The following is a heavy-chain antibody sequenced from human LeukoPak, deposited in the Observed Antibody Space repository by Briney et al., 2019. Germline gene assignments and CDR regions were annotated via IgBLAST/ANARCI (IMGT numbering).Heavy chain of an antibody. J-gene: IGHJ4*02. Sequence: GPSLKLSCAAAGFTFSHYGMHWVRQAPGKGLEWVAVIWSDGTNKYYAASVKGRFTISRVDSDKTVYLQMNSLRPDDTGIYYCARDAQRGFDYSNSLQYWGQGTPVTVST. CDR2: IWSDGTNK. D-gene: IGHD4-11*01. CDR1: GFTFSHYG. CDR3: ARDAQRGFDYSNSLQY. V-gene: IGHV3-33*01.